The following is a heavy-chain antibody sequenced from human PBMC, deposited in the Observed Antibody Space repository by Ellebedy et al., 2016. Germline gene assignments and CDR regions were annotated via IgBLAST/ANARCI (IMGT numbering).Heavy chain of an antibody. CDR1: GGTFSSYA. V-gene: IGHV1-69*04. J-gene: IGHJ5*02. CDR2: IIPILGIA. CDR3: AAGNDGGWFDP. D-gene: IGHD1-1*01. Sequence: ASVKVSCKASGGTFSSYAISWVRQAPGQGLEWMGRIIPILGIANYAQNFQDRVTITADKSTSTAYMELSSLRSEDTAVYYCAAGNDGGWFDPWGPGTLVTVSS.